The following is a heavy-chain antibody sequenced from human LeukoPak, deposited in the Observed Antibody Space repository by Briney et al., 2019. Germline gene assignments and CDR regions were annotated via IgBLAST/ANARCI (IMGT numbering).Heavy chain of an antibody. CDR1: GFTVSGNY. J-gene: IGHJ4*02. Sequence: GGSLRLSCAASGFTVSGNYMSWVRQAPGKGLEWVSAISGSGGSTYYADSVKGRFTISRDNSKNTLYLQMNSLRAEDTAVYYCATYSSDYHFFDYWGQGTLVTVSS. D-gene: IGHD6-19*01. CDR2: ISGSGGST. V-gene: IGHV3-23*01. CDR3: ATYSSDYHFFDY.